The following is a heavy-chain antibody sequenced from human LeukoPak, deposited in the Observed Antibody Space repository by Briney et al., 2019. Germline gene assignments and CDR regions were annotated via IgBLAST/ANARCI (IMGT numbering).Heavy chain of an antibody. CDR2: INPSGGST. CDR3: ARVRAAMLGYDAFDI. CDR1: GYTFTSYY. Sequence: ASVKVSCKASGYTFTSYYMHWVRQAPGQGLEWMGIINPSGGSTSYAQKFQGRVTMTRDTSTSTVYMELSSLRSEDTAVYYCARVRAAMLGYDAFDIWGQGTMVTVSS. V-gene: IGHV1-46*01. J-gene: IGHJ3*02. D-gene: IGHD2-2*01.